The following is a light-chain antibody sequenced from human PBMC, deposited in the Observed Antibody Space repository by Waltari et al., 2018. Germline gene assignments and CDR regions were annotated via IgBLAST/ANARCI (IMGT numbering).Light chain of an antibody. Sequence: IQLTQSPSSLSASVGDRVTITCRASQGIRSFLAWYQQKPGKAPKLLIYAASTLQIGVPSRFSGSGSGTDFTLTISSLQPEDFATYYCQQLNSAITFGQGTRLEIK. CDR1: QGIRSF. J-gene: IGKJ5*01. CDR2: AAS. CDR3: QQLNSAIT. V-gene: IGKV1-9*01.